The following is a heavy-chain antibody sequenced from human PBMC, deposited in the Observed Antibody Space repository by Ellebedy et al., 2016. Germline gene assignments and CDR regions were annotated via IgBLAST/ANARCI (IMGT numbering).Heavy chain of an antibody. V-gene: IGHV4-61*08. Sequence: SETLSLTXTVSGGSVSHNDYYWSWIRQPPGKGLEWIGYIYYSGSTNYNPSLKSRVTISVDTSKNQFSLKLSSVTAADTAVYYCARVPRSSIRAANFDYWGQGTLVTVSS. CDR3: ARVPRSSIRAANFDY. J-gene: IGHJ4*02. D-gene: IGHD2-21*01. CDR2: IYYSGST. CDR1: GGSVSHNDYY.